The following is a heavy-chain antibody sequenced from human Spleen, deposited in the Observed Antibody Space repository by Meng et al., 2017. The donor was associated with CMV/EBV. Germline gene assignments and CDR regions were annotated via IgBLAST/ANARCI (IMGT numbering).Heavy chain of an antibody. CDR2: IYPGDSEI. D-gene: IGHD3-3*01. CDR1: GYSFTTYW. J-gene: IGHJ4*02. CDR3: ARHYNGAGYLEWFFDY. V-gene: IGHV5-51*01. Sequence: GESLKISCKGSGYSFTTYWVGWVRQMPGKGLEWMGVIYPGDSEIQYSPSFQGQVTISADKSINTAYLQWGSLRASDTAMYYCARHYNGAGYLEWFFDYWGQGTLVTVSS.